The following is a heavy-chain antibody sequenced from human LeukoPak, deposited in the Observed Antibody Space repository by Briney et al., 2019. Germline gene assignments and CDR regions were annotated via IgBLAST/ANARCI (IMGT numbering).Heavy chain of an antibody. CDR3: ARDPWDY. CDR2: IDNDGSAT. Sequence: GGALRLSCAASGFTFIKYWIHWVRQTPGTGLVWVSRIDNDGSATNYADSVKGRFTISRDNAKNTVHLQMNSLRTDDTAVYYCARDPWDYWGQGTLVTVSS. CDR1: GFTFIKYW. J-gene: IGHJ4*02. V-gene: IGHV3-74*01.